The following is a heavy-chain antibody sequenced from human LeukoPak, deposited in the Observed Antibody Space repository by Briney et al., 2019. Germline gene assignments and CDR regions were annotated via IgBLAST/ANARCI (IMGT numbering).Heavy chain of an antibody. V-gene: IGHV1-18*01. CDR2: ISAYNGNT. CDR3: ARGGGGYSYGYADY. D-gene: IGHD5-18*01. CDR1: GYSFTSYG. J-gene: IGHJ4*02. Sequence: EASVKVSCKASGYSFTSYGVSWVRQAPGQGLEWMGWISAYNGNTNYAQKFQGRVTMTTDTSTSTAYMELRSLRSDDTAVYYCARGGGGYSYGYADYWGQGTLVTVSS.